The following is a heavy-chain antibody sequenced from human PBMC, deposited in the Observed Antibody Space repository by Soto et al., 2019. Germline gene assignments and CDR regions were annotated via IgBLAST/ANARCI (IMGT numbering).Heavy chain of an antibody. V-gene: IGHV4-59*12. CDR1: GGSISSYY. CDR2: IYHSGST. J-gene: IGHJ4*02. Sequence: SETLSLTCTVSGGSISSYYWSWIRQPPGKGLEWIGYIYHSGSTYYNPSLKSRVTISVDRSKNQFSLKLSSVTAADTAVYYCARSMTTVTTIAYWGQRTLVTVSS. CDR3: ARSMTTVTTIAY. D-gene: IGHD4-17*01.